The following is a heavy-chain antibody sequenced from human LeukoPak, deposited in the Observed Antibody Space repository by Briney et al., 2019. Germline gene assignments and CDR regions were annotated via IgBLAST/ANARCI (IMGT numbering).Heavy chain of an antibody. D-gene: IGHD6-13*01. CDR2: ITAYNDNT. CDR1: GGTFSSYA. V-gene: IGHV1-18*01. CDR3: ARDLRRGSSSWYVSGGDY. J-gene: IGHJ4*02. Sequence: ASVKVSCKTSGGTFSSYAISWVRQAPGQGLEWMGWITAYNDNTYYAQKLQGRVTMTTDTSTSTAYMELRSLRSDDTAVYYCARDLRRGSSSWYVSGGDYWGQGNLVTVSS.